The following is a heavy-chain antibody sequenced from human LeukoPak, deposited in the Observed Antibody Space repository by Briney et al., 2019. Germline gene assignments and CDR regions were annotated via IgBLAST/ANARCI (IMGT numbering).Heavy chain of an antibody. CDR3: ARGYDYVWGSYRYGSGYFDY. CDR2: INPNSGGT. D-gene: IGHD3-16*02. CDR1: GYTFTGYY. V-gene: IGHV1-2*02. Sequence: ASVKVSCKASGYTFTGYYMHWVRQAPGQGLEWMGWINPNSGGTNYAQKFQGRVTMTRDTSISTAYMELSSLRSEDTAVYYCARGYDYVWGSYRYGSGYFDYWGQGTLVTVSS. J-gene: IGHJ4*02.